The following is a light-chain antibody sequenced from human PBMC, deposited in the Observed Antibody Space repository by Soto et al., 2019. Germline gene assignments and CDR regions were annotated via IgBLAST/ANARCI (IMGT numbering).Light chain of an antibody. Sequence: EIVLTQSPGILSLSPGERATLSCRASQSVSSGFLAWYQQKPGQTPRLLIYGASTRATGIPDRFSGSGSGTDFTLTISRLEPEDFAVYYCQQYGSSPFTFGPGTKVDIK. J-gene: IGKJ3*01. CDR2: GAS. CDR3: QQYGSSPFT. CDR1: QSVSSGF. V-gene: IGKV3-20*01.